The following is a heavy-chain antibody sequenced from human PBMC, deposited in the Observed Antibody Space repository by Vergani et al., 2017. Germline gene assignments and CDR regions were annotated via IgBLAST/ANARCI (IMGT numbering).Heavy chain of an antibody. CDR1: GFSFTSYG. J-gene: IGHJ5*02. Sequence: QVQLVESGGGVVQPGKSVRLSCETSGFSFTSYGMHWVRQTTDKGLEWVASISFDGTKKEYGASIRGRFIISRDNSKNTLYLEMNRLNVDDTAIYYCGKTQGTVVGTWWFDPWGQGTPVTVSS. CDR2: ISFDGTKK. D-gene: IGHD1-7*01. V-gene: IGHV3-30*02. CDR3: GKTQGTVVGTWWFDP.